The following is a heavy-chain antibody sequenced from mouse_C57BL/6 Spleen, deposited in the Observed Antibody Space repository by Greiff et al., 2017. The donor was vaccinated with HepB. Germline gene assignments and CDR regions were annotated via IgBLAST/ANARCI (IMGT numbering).Heavy chain of an antibody. V-gene: IGHV5-4*01. CDR3: ARDQGSSLDY. J-gene: IGHJ2*01. CDR2: ISDGGSYT. Sequence: EVQRVESGGGLVKPGGSLKLSCAASGFTFSSYAMSWVRQTPEKRLEWVATISDGGSYTYYPDNVKGRFTISRDNAKNNLYLQMSHLKSEDTAMYYCARDQGSSLDYWGQGTTLTVSS. D-gene: IGHD1-1*01. CDR1: GFTFSSYA.